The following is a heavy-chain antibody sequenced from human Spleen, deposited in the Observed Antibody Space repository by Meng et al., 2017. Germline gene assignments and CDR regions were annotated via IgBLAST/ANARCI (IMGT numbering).Heavy chain of an antibody. V-gene: IGHV3-7*01. CDR1: GFTFSSCW. Sequence: ETLSLTCAASGFTFSSCWMSWVRQAPGKGLEWVANIKQDGSEKYYVDSVKGRFTISRDNAKNSLYLQLNSLRAEDTAVYYCATPQCSGGNCPLDHWGQGMLVTVSS. CDR2: IKQDGSEK. CDR3: ATPQCSGGNCPLDH. D-gene: IGHD2-15*01. J-gene: IGHJ4*02.